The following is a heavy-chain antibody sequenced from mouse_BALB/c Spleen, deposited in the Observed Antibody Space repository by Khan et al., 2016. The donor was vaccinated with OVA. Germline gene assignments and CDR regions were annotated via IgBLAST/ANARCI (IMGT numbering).Heavy chain of an antibody. CDR1: GFTFSSYG. CDR3: AASNYYGYYFDY. V-gene: IGHV5-17*02. Sequence: EVKLVESGGGLVQPGGSRKLSCAASGFTFSSYGMHWVRQAPEKGLEWVAYISGDSSTIYYTDTVKGRFTISRDNPKNTLSLQMTSLMSEDTAVYYCAASNYYGYYFDYWGPGTTLTVSS. J-gene: IGHJ2*01. D-gene: IGHD1-1*01. CDR2: ISGDSSTI.